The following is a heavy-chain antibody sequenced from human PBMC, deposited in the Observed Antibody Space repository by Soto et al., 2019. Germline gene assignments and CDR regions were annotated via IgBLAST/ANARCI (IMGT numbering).Heavy chain of an antibody. CDR3: TRHINIGYCSGGSCYPFDY. CDR1: GFTFSGSA. Sequence: GGSLRLSCAASGFTFSGSAMHWVRQASGKGLEWVGRIRSKANSYATAYAASVKGRFTISRDDSKNTAYLQMNSLKTEDTAVYYCTRHINIGYCSGGSCYPFDYWGQGTLVTVSS. J-gene: IGHJ4*02. V-gene: IGHV3-73*01. D-gene: IGHD2-15*01. CDR2: IRSKANSYAT.